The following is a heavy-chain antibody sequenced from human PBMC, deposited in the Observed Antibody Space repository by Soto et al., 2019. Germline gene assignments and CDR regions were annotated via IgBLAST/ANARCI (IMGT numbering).Heavy chain of an antibody. CDR1: GYTFTSYY. V-gene: IGHV1-46*01. CDR3: ARGGYCTNGVCPPLNIVTDWFDP. CDR2: INPSGGST. J-gene: IGHJ5*02. D-gene: IGHD2-8*01. Sequence: GASVKVSCKASGYTFTSYYMHWVRQAPGQGLEWMGIINPSGGSTSYAQKFQGRATMTRDTSTSTVYMELSSLRSEDTAVYYCARGGYCTNGVCPPLNIVTDWFDPWGQGTLVTVSS.